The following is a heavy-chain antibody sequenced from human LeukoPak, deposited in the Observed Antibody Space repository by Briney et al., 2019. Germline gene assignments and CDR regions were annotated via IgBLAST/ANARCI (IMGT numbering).Heavy chain of an antibody. V-gene: IGHV3-15*01. Sequence: PGGSLRLSCAASGFTFSNARMNWGRQAPGKGLEWVGRIKTKTDDGATDYSAPVKARFTISRDDSKTTLYLQMNGLKTEDTAIYYCTTYVGATACWGQGTLVTVSS. CDR3: TTYVGATAC. D-gene: IGHD1-26*01. J-gene: IGHJ4*02. CDR1: GFTFSNAR. CDR2: IKTKTDDGAT.